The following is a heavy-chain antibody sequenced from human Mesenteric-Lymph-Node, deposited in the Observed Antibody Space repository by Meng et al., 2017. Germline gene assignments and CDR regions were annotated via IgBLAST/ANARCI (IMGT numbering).Heavy chain of an antibody. D-gene: IGHD1-26*01. CDR3: AKRPYSGSLF. CDR2: ISASGGST. Sequence: GESLKISCAASGFTFSSYALTWVRQAPGKGLEWVSSISASGGSTHYADSVKGRFTISRDNSKNTLYLQMNSLRAEDTAVYYCAKRPYSGSLFWGQGTRVTGSS. V-gene: IGHV3-23*01. CDR1: GFTFSSYA. J-gene: IGHJ4*02.